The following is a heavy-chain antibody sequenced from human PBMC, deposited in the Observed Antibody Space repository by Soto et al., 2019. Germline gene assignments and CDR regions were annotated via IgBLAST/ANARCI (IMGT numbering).Heavy chain of an antibody. Sequence: GESLKISCKGSGYSFTSYWIGWVRQMPGKGLEWMGIIYPGDSDTRYSPSFQGQVTISADKSISTAYLQWSSLKASGTAMYYCARHAEYDMLTGYYKEALGYWGQGTLVTVSS. CDR3: ARHAEYDMLTGYYKEALGY. J-gene: IGHJ4*02. CDR1: GYSFTSYW. D-gene: IGHD3-9*01. CDR2: IYPGDSDT. V-gene: IGHV5-51*01.